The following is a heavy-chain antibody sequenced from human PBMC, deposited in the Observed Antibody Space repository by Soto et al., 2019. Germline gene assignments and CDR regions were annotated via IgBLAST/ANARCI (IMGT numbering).Heavy chain of an antibody. V-gene: IGHV3-33*01. J-gene: IGHJ6*02. CDR2: IWYDGSNK. CDR1: GFTFSSYG. CDR3: ARDEGLGVNYYYYGMDV. D-gene: IGHD3-10*01. Sequence: QVQLVESGGGVVQPGRSLRLSCAASGFTFSSYGMHWVRQAPGKGLEWVAVIWYDGSNKYYADSVKGRFTISRDNSKNTLYMQMNSLRAEYTAVYYCARDEGLGVNYYYYGMDVWGQGTRGTVSS.